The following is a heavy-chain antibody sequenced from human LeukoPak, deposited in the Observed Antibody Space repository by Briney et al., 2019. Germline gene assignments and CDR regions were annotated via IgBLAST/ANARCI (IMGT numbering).Heavy chain of an antibody. Sequence: GASVKVSCKASGYTFTGYYMHWVRQAPGLGLEWMGWINPNSGGTNYAQKFQGWVTMTRDTSISTAYMELSRLRSDDTAVYYCARGKYGDYDYGMDVWGQGTTVTVSS. CDR2: INPNSGGT. CDR3: ARGKYGDYDYGMDV. CDR1: GYTFTGYY. D-gene: IGHD4-17*01. J-gene: IGHJ6*02. V-gene: IGHV1-2*04.